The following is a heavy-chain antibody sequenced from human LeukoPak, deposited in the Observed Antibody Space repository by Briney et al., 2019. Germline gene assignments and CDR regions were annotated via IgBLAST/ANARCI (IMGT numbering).Heavy chain of an antibody. CDR2: IYYSGST. J-gene: IGHJ4*02. Sequence: SETLSLTCTVSGGSISSYYWNWIRQPPGKGLEWIGSIYYSGSTNYNPSLKSRVTILLDTSKNQFSLRLSSVPAADTAVYYCARDKGYHFDYWGQGTLVTVSS. CDR1: GGSISSYY. CDR3: ARDKGYHFDY. D-gene: IGHD6-13*01. V-gene: IGHV4-59*01.